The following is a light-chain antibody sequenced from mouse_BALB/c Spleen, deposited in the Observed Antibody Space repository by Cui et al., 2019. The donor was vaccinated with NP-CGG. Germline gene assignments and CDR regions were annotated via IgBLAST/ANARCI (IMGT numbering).Light chain of an antibody. J-gene: IGLJ1*01. CDR1: TGAVTTSNY. Sequence: VVTQESALTTSPGETVTLTCRSSTGAVTTSNYANWVQEKPDHLFTGLICGTNNRAPGVPARFSGSLIGDKAALTISGAQTEDEAIYFCALWYSSHWVFGGGTKLTVL. V-gene: IGLV1*01. CDR2: GTN. CDR3: ALWYSSHWV.